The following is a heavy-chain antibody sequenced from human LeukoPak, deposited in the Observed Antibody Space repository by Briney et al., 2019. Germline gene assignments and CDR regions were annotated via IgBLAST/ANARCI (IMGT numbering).Heavy chain of an antibody. CDR2: IIGRGGST. CDR1: GFTFSSYA. Sequence: GGSLRLSCAASGFTFSSYAMSWVRQAPGKGLEWVSAIIGRGGSTYYADSVQGRFTISRDNAKNSLYLQMNSLRAEDTAVYYCARWGYGSGSYYQAWGQGTLVTVSS. D-gene: IGHD3-10*01. V-gene: IGHV3-23*01. J-gene: IGHJ5*02. CDR3: ARWGYGSGSYYQA.